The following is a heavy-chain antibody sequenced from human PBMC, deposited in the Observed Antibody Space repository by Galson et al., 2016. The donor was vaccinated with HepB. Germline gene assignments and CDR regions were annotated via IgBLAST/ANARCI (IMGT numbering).Heavy chain of an antibody. V-gene: IGHV3-74*01. CDR3: ARSKGYYYYAMDV. CDR2: INVNGTGT. CDR1: GFTFSHYW. J-gene: IGHJ6*02. Sequence: SLRLSCAASGFTFSHYWMHWVRQGPGKGLMWVSRINVNGTGTNYVDSVKGRFTISRDNSKNTLYLQMNSLRPEDTAVHYCARSKGYYYYAMDVWGQGTLVAVSS.